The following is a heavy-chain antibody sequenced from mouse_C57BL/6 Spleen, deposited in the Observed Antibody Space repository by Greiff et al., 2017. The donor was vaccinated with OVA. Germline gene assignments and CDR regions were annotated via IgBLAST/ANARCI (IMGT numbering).Heavy chain of an antibody. Sequence: VQLQQSGAELVRPGASVKLSCKASGYTFTDYCINWVKQRPGQGLEWIARIYPGSGNTYYNEKFKGKATLPGEKSSTTAYMQLSSLTSEESAVYYCARSYDNSEEWYLDDWGTGTTVTVSS. J-gene: IGHJ1*03. V-gene: IGHV1-76*01. D-gene: IGHD3-3*01. CDR1: GYTFTDYC. CDR2: IYPGSGNT. CDR3: ARSYDNSEEWYLDD.